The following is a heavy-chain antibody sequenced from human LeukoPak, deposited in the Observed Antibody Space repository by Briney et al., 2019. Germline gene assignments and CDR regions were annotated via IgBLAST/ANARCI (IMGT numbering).Heavy chain of an antibody. CDR1: GFTFRSHA. CDR2: MSYDGSNK. CDR3: ARDGAGDYGAHGGAFDI. J-gene: IGHJ3*02. D-gene: IGHD4-17*01. Sequence: GGSLRLSCAASGFTFRSHAMHWVRQAPGKGLEWVAVMSYDGSNKYYADSVKGRFTISRDNSKNTLYLQMNILRAEDTAVYYCARDGAGDYGAHGGAFDIWGQGTMVTVSS. V-gene: IGHV3-30-3*01.